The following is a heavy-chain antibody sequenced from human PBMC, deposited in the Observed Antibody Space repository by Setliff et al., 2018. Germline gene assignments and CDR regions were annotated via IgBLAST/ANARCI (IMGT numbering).Heavy chain of an antibody. V-gene: IGHV3-48*03. CDR1: GFFFSGFE. CDR3: AKDLYISRSLGYFDY. Sequence: GSLRLSCAASGFFFSGFEMTWVRQAPGRGLEWIAYITSGSGDTIKYADSVKGRFTISRDNSENTVYLQMNSLSEEDTAIYYCAKDLYISRSLGYFDYWGQGTPVTVSS. J-gene: IGHJ4*02. D-gene: IGHD3-16*01. CDR2: ITSGSGDTI.